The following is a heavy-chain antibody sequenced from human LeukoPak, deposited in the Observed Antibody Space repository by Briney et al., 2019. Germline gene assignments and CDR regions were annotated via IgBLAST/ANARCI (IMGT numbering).Heavy chain of an antibody. CDR3: ARYVGMDV. CDR2: IKQEGNEK. CDR1: GFPFSYYW. V-gene: IGHV3-7*01. D-gene: IGHD2-8*01. J-gene: IGHJ6*02. Sequence: GGALRLSCSASGFPFSYYWMSWIRQAPGKGLEWVANIKQEGNEKYYVDSVKGRFTISRDNAKNSLFLQMDSLRAEDTAVYYCARYVGMDVWGQGTTVTVSS.